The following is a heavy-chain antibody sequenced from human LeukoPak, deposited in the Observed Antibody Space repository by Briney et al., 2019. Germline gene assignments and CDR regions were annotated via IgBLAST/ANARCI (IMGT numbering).Heavy chain of an antibody. CDR1: GYSFPNYW. CDR3: ARGPYAYTSSATLGSYNWFDP. CDR2: IYPGDSHT. V-gene: IGHV5-51*01. Sequence: GESLKISCKGSGYSFPNYWIGWVRQMPGKGLEWMGIIYPGDSHTRYSPSFQDQVTISVDKSISTAYLQWSSLKASDTAMYYCARGPYAYTSSATLGSYNWFDPWGQGSLVTVSS. D-gene: IGHD2-2*02. J-gene: IGHJ5*02.